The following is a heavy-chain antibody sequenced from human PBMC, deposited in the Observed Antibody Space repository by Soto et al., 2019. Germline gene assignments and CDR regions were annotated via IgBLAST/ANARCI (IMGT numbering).Heavy chain of an antibody. D-gene: IGHD3-16*01. V-gene: IGHV2-5*02. Sequence: QITLKESDPTLMIRTQTLTLTCTFSGFSLSTTAVGVGWIRQPPGKALEWVALIYWGDGKRYSPSLKSRLTITKDTSKNQVVLTMTNMDPVDTATYYCAHIAYAWVLGGFDYWGQGTLVTVSS. J-gene: IGHJ4*02. CDR3: AHIAYAWVLGGFDY. CDR2: IYWGDGK. CDR1: GFSLSTTAVG.